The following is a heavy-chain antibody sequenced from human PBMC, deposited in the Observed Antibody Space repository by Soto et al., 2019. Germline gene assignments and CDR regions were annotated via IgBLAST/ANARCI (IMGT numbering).Heavy chain of an antibody. J-gene: IGHJ6*04. CDR3: TRIPYYMDV. V-gene: IGHV3-73*01. Sequence: EVRLVESGGGLVQPGGSLSLSCAASGFSFSDSGIHWVRQASGKGLEWVGRIRRKTNNYATAYAASIEGRFSISRDDSKHTAFLPMTSLKTEDTAVYYCTRIPYYMDVWGKGTTVTVSS. D-gene: IGHD2-21*01. CDR1: GFSFSDSG. CDR2: IRRKTNNYAT.